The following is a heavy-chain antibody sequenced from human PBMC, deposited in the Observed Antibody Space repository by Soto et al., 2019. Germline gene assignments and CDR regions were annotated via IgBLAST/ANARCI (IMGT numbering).Heavy chain of an antibody. D-gene: IGHD3-10*01. J-gene: IGHJ4*02. CDR2: IYNSVNT. V-gene: IGHV4-30-4*01. CDR3: ARGPSGDKVDY. CDR1: GDSISNGYYT. Sequence: QVQLQESGPGLVEPSQTLSLTCTVSGDSISNGYYTWSWIRQPPGKDLEWIGHIYNSVNTYSNPSLKSRFTLSPXTSKNQFSLKLSSVTAADTAVYYCARGPSGDKVDYWGQGTLVTVSS.